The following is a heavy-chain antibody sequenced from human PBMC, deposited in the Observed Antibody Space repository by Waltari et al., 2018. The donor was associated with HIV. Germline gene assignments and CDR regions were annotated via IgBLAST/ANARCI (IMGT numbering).Heavy chain of an antibody. CDR2: INRNGNT. V-gene: IGHV4-34*01. CDR1: GGSLGVNY. Sequence: QVHLQKWGAGLLKPSETLAITGAVYGGSLGVNYWSWIRHSPGKGMEWIGEINRNGNTNYNPSLKSRITISLDTYKNQFSLKLTSVTAADTSVYYCARDPGTSGWYRGWFDPWGQGTLVIVSS. D-gene: IGHD6-19*01. CDR3: ARDPGTSGWYRGWFDP. J-gene: IGHJ5*02.